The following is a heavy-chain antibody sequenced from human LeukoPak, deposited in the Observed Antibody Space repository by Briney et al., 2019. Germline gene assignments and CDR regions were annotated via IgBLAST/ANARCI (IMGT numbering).Heavy chain of an antibody. J-gene: IGHJ6*02. CDR2: IIPLLGTP. CDR1: GGTFSSYA. CDR3: AEDSSMVTTRAPYYYYYLDV. D-gene: IGHD4-17*01. Sequence: SVKVSCKASGGTFSSYAISWVRQAPEQGLEWMGGIIPLLGTPNYAQKFQGRVTITADDSTSTAYMELTSLRSEDTAAYYCAEDSSMVTTRAPYYYYYLDVWGQGTTVTVSS. V-gene: IGHV1-69*13.